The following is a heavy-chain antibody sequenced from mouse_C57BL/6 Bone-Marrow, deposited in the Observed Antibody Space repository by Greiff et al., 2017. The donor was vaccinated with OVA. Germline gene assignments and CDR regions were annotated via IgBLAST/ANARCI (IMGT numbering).Heavy chain of an antibody. Sequence: QVQLQQPGAELVKPGASVKLSCKASGYTFTSYWMQWVKQRPGQGLECIGEIDPSDSYTNYNQKFKGKATLTVDTSSSTAYMQLSSLTSEDSAVYYCARSGSSSAWFAYWGQGTLVTVSA. CDR2: IDPSDSYT. V-gene: IGHV1-50*01. CDR3: ARSGSSSAWFAY. J-gene: IGHJ3*01. D-gene: IGHD1-1*01. CDR1: GYTFTSYW.